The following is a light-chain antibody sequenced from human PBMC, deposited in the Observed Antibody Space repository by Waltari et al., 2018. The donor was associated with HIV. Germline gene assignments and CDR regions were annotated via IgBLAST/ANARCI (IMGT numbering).Light chain of an antibody. Sequence: SYELPQPPSVSVSPGQTARITCSGDALPKQYAYWYRQRPGQAPVLVIYKDTERPSWIRERFSGSSSGTTVALTISGVQAEDEADYYCQSADSSGTYVVFGGGTKLTVL. CDR3: QSADSSGTYVV. CDR1: ALPKQY. J-gene: IGLJ3*02. CDR2: KDT. V-gene: IGLV3-25*03.